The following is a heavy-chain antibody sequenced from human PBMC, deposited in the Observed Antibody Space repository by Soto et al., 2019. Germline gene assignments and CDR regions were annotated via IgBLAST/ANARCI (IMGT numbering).Heavy chain of an antibody. CDR2: INHSGST. V-gene: IGHV4-34*01. J-gene: IGHJ6*02. Sequence: SETLSLTCAVYGGSFSGYYWSWIRQPPGKGLEWIGEINHSGSTNYNPSLKSRVTISVDTSKNQSSLKLSSVTAADTAVYYCARVLEKGTNYDFWSGYYTHYYYGMDVWGQGTTVTVSS. D-gene: IGHD3-3*01. CDR1: GGSFSGYY. CDR3: ARVLEKGTNYDFWSGYYTHYYYGMDV.